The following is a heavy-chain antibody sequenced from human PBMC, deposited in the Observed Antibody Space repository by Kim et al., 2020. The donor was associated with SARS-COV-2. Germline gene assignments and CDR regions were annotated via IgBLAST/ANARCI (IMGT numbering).Heavy chain of an antibody. CDR2: ISYDGSNK. Sequence: GGSLRLSCAASGFTFSSYGMHWVRQAPGKGLEWVGVISYDGSNKYYSDSVKGRFTISRDNSKNTLYLQMNSLRAEDTAVYYCATDLYDYVWGSYRSSPDYWGQGTLVTVSS. V-gene: IGHV3-30*03. D-gene: IGHD3-16*02. CDR1: GFTFSSYG. J-gene: IGHJ4*02. CDR3: ATDLYDYVWGSYRSSPDY.